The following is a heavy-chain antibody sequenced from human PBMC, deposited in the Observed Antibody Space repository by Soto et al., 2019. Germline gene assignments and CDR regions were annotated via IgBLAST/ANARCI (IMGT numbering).Heavy chain of an antibody. CDR3: ARVYSSSGYYFDY. V-gene: IGHV1-69*01. Sequence: QVQLVQSGAEVQKPGSSVKVSCKASGGTFISYASSWVRQAPGQGREWMGGIIPIFGTANYAQKFQCRVTITADQSTSTAYMELSSLRAEYTAVYYCARVYSSSGYYFDYCGQGTLVTASS. CDR2: IIPIFGTA. CDR1: GGTFISYA. J-gene: IGHJ4*02. D-gene: IGHD6-13*01.